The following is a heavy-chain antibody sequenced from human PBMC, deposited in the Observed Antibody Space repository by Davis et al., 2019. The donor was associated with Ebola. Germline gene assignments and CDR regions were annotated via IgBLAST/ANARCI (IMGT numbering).Heavy chain of an antibody. V-gene: IGHV3-7*01. J-gene: IGHJ2*01. CDR1: GFTFSSYW. D-gene: IGHD3-22*01. CDR2: IKQDGSEK. Sequence: GGSLRLSCAASGFTFSSYWMSWVRQAPGKGLEWVANIKQDGSEKYYVDSVKGRFTISRDNAKNSLYLQMNSLRAEDTAVYYCARDARTYYYDSSGYFTYWYFDLWGRGTLVTVSS. CDR3: ARDARTYYYDSSGYFTYWYFDL.